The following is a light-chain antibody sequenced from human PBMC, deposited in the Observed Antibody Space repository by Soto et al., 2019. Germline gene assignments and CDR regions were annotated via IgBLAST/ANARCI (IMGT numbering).Light chain of an antibody. CDR1: QSVSSK. V-gene: IGKV3-15*01. J-gene: IGKJ4*01. CDR2: GAS. CDR3: QQYNNWPPLT. Sequence: EIVMTQSPATLSVFPGERATLSCRASQSVSSKLAWYQRKPGQAPRLLVYGASARATGIPARFSGSGSGTEFTLTISSLQSADFAVYYCQQYNNWPPLTFGGGTKVEIK.